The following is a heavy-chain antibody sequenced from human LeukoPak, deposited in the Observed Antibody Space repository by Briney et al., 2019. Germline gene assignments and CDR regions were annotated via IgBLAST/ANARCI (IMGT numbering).Heavy chain of an antibody. CDR1: GGSISSYY. CDR2: IYTSGST. D-gene: IGHD3-22*01. V-gene: IGHV4-4*07. Sequence: PSETPSLTCTVSGGSISSYYWSWIRQPAGKGLEWIGRIYTSGSTNYNPSLKSRVTMSVDTSKNQFSLKLSSVTAADTAVYYCARDDYYYDSSGYYSNWGQGTLVTVSS. J-gene: IGHJ4*02. CDR3: ARDDYYYDSSGYYSN.